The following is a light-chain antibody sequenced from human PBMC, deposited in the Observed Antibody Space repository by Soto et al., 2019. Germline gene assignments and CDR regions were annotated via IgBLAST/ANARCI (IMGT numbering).Light chain of an antibody. Sequence: DIQMTQSPSTLSASVGDRVTITCRASQRISDWLAWYQQKQGEAPKLLIYVASTLENGVPSRFSGSGSGTEFTLTISSLQPDDSATYYCQHYSAYYWTFGQGTKVEIK. CDR3: QHYSAYYWT. CDR2: VAS. CDR1: QRISDW. V-gene: IGKV1-5*01. J-gene: IGKJ1*01.